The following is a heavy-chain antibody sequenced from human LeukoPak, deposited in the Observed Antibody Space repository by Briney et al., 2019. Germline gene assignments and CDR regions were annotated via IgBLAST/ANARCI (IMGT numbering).Heavy chain of an antibody. CDR3: ARDRPSKPGDC. CDR2: ISYDGSNK. J-gene: IGHJ4*02. CDR1: GFTFSSYA. V-gene: IGHV3-30-3*01. Sequence: GGSLRLSCAASGFTFSSYAMHWVRQAPGKGLEWVAVISYDGSNKYYADSVKGRFTISRDNSKNTLYLQMNSLRAEDTAVYYCARDRPSKPGDCWGQGTLVTVSS. D-gene: IGHD4-11*01.